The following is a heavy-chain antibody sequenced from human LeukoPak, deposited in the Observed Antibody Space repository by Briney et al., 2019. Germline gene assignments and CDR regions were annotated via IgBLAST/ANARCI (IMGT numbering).Heavy chain of an antibody. Sequence: ASVKVSCKASGYTFTGYYMHWVRQAPGQGLEWMGWINPNSGGTNYAQKFQGRVTMTRDTSISTAYMELSRLRSDDTAVYYCARGLLLWFGESRGAFDIWGQGTMVTVSS. CDR1: GYTFTGYY. CDR3: ARGLLLWFGESRGAFDI. J-gene: IGHJ3*02. D-gene: IGHD3-10*01. CDR2: INPNSGGT. V-gene: IGHV1-2*02.